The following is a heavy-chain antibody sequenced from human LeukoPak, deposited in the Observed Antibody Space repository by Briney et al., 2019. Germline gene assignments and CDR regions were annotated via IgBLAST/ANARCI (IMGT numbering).Heavy chain of an antibody. CDR1: GITFSDYW. Sequence: GGSLRLSCAASGITFSDYWMSWVRQAPGKGLEWVANIRPDGSDKYYVDSVKGRFIISRDNAKSSLSLQMNSLRVEDTAVYYCVRSGSSSVIFDLWGQGTLVTVS. D-gene: IGHD6-6*01. V-gene: IGHV3-7*01. CDR2: IRPDGSDK. J-gene: IGHJ4*02. CDR3: VRSGSSSVIFDL.